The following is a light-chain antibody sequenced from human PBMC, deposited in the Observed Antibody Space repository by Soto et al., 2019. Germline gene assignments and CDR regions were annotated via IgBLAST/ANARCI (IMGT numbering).Light chain of an antibody. V-gene: IGKV1-27*01. CDR3: QKYTNVPA. J-gene: IGKJ4*01. CDR1: QGISNY. CDR2: AAS. Sequence: DIQMTQSPSSLSAAVGDRVTITCRASQGISNYLAWYQQIPGKVPKLLISAASILQSGVPSRFSGSGSGTDFTLTISSLPPEDVATYYCQKYTNVPAFGGGTKVEIK.